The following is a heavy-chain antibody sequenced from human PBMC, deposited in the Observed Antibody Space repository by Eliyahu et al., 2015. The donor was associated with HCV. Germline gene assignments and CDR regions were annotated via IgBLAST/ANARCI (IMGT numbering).Heavy chain of an antibody. CDR1: GFTFSXYW. CDR3: SIETYSTTYGLDV. CDR2: ISPDGSPEGSRR. V-gene: IGHV3-74*01. J-gene: IGHJ6*02. D-gene: IGHD4-11*01. Sequence: EVQLVESGGGLVEPGGSLXLSCSASGFTFSXYWMXWVRQAPGKGLVWVSRISPDGSPEGSRRSYADSVKGRFTISRDNAKNTLYLEMNSLRAEDTAVYYCSIETYSTTYGLDVWGQGTTVTVSS.